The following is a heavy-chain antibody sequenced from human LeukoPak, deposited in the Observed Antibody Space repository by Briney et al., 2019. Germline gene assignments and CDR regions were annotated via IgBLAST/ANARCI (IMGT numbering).Heavy chain of an antibody. J-gene: IGHJ6*03. V-gene: IGHV1-18*01. Sequence: GASVKVSCKASGYTFTSYGISWVRQAPGQGPEWIGWISAYNGDTQYAQNFQGRVTMTTDTFTSTAYMEMRSLTSDDTAVYYCARDPGWGPQSEYFFYYYMDAWGKGTTVTIFS. CDR2: ISAYNGDT. CDR3: ARDPGWGPQSEYFFYYYMDA. CDR1: GYTFTSYG. D-gene: IGHD6-19*01.